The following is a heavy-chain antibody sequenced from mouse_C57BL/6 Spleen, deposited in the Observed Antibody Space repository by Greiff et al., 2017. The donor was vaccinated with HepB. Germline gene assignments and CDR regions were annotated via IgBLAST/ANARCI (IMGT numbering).Heavy chain of an antibody. J-gene: IGHJ4*01. Sequence: VQLQQSGPVLVKPGASVKMSCKASGYTFTDYYMNWVKQSHGKSLEWIGVINPYNGGTSYNQKFKGKATLTVDKSSSTAYMELNSLTSEDSAVYYCARMGGSYGYEAMDYWGQGTSVTVSS. D-gene: IGHD6-1*01. CDR1: GYTFTDYY. V-gene: IGHV1-19*01. CDR2: INPYNGGT. CDR3: ARMGGSYGYEAMDY.